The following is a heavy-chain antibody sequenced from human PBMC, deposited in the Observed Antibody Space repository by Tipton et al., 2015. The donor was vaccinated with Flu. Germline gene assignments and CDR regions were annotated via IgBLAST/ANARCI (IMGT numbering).Heavy chain of an antibody. CDR3: ARGRLGCCTGGVCPFDP. J-gene: IGHJ5*02. D-gene: IGHD2-8*02. CDR1: GYTFTSYD. V-gene: IGHV1-8*01. Sequence: QLVQSGPEVKKPGASVKVSCKASGYTFTSYDINWVRQATGQGLEWMGWMKPNSGNTGYAQKFQGRVTMTRNTSISTDYMELSSLRSEDTAVYYCARGRLGCCTGGVCPFDPWGQGTLVTVSS. CDR2: MKPNSGNT.